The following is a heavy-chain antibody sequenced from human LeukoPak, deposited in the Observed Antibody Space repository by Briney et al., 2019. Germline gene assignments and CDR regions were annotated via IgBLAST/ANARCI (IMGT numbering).Heavy chain of an antibody. D-gene: IGHD4-17*01. CDR1: GGTFSSYA. V-gene: IGHV1-69*13. CDR3: AREGPLTTVTTRLWFDP. J-gene: IGHJ5*02. CDR2: IIPIFGTA. Sequence: GASVKVSCKAPGGTFSSYAISWVRQAPGQGLEWMGGIIPIFGTANYAQKFQGRVTITADESTSTAYMELSSLRSEDTAVYYCAREGPLTTVTTRLWFDPWGQGTLVTVSS.